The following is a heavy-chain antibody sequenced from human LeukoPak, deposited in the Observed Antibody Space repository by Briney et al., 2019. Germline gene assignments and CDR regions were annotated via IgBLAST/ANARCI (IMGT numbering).Heavy chain of an antibody. CDR2: VHTTGST. J-gene: IGHJ3*01. D-gene: IGHD2-21*02. CDR3: ARAGLLFRVGAFDL. V-gene: IGHV4-61*02. CDR1: GGSINYGSYY. Sequence: SQTLSLTCTVSGGSINYGSYYWNWIRQSAEKGLEWIGRVHTTGSTIHNPSLKSRVTVSIDTSQRQFSLRLTSVTAADTAVYYCARAGLLFRVGAFDLWDQGTLVTVSS.